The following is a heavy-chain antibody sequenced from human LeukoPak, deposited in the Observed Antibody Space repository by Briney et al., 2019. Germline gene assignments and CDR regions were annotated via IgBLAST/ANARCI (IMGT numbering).Heavy chain of an antibody. J-gene: IGHJ5*02. CDR3: ARGLYWFDP. Sequence: PGGSLRLSCAASGFTFSGCWMSWVRQAPGKGLEWVANIKQDGSEKYYVDSVKGRFTISRDNAKNSLYLQMNSLRAEDTAVYYCARGLYWFDPWGQGTLVTVSS. V-gene: IGHV3-7*04. CDR2: IKQDGSEK. CDR1: GFTFSGCW.